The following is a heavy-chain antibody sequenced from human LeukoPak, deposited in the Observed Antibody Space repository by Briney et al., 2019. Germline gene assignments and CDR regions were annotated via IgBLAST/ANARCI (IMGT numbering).Heavy chain of an antibody. Sequence: ASVKVSCKASGGTFSSYAISWVRQAPGQGLEWMGGIIPIFGTANYAQKFQGRVTITADKSTSTAYMELSSLRSEDTAVYYCARRRHHEIVATSYYYYYYMDVWGKGTTVTVSS. CDR2: IIPIFGTA. CDR3: ARRRHHEIVATSYYYYYYMDV. V-gene: IGHV1-69*06. CDR1: GGTFSSYA. D-gene: IGHD5-12*01. J-gene: IGHJ6*03.